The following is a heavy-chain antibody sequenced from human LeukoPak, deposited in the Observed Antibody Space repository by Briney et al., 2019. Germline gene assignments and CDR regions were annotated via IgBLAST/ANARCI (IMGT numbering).Heavy chain of an antibody. CDR3: AKAAIDYYYMDV. J-gene: IGHJ6*03. CDR2: IQYDGSNK. CDR1: GFTFSSYG. Sequence: GGSLRLSCAASGFTFSSYGMHWVRQAPGKGLEWVAFIQYDGSNKYYADSVKGRFTISRDNSKNTLYLQMNSLRAEDTAVYYCAKAAIDYYYMDVWGKGTTVTISS. V-gene: IGHV3-30*02. D-gene: IGHD6-25*01.